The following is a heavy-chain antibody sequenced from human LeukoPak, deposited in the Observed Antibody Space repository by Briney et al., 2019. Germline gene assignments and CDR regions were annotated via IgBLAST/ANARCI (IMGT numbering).Heavy chain of an antibody. D-gene: IGHD4-17*01. J-gene: IGHJ2*01. Sequence: GESLKISCKVSGYSFISHWIGWVRQMPGKGLEWIGVIYPGDSDIRYSPSLQGQVIISADKSITTAYLQWSSLKASDTAMYYCARQGYGDWYFDFWGRGTLVTVSS. CDR1: GYSFISHW. CDR3: ARQGYGDWYFDF. CDR2: IYPGDSDI. V-gene: IGHV5-51*01.